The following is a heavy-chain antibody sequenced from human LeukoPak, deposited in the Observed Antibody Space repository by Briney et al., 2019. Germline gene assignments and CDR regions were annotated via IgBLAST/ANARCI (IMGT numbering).Heavy chain of an antibody. CDR2: IYYSGST. CDR1: GGSISSYY. CDR3: ARGGAVALDY. Sequence: SETLSLTCTVSGGSISSYYWSWIRQPPGKGLEWIGYIYYSGSTNYNPSLKSRVTISVDTSKNQFSLKLSSVTAADTAVYYCARGGAVALDYWGQGTLVTVPS. D-gene: IGHD6-19*01. J-gene: IGHJ4*02. V-gene: IGHV4-59*01.